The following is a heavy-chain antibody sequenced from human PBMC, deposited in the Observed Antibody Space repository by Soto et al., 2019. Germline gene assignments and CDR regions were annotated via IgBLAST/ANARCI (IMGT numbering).Heavy chain of an antibody. Sequence: QVHLMQSGAEVKKPGSSVKVSCKASGGTFGSDAITWVRQAPGQGLEWVGRIIPIFGTTNYAQNLQGRVTISADKSTLTSYMELHSLTSDDTALYYCARDRTASGYYTNGLDPWGQGTQVTVSS. CDR1: GGTFGSDA. V-gene: IGHV1-69*06. CDR2: IIPIFGTT. D-gene: IGHD3-22*01. J-gene: IGHJ5*02. CDR3: ARDRTASGYYTNGLDP.